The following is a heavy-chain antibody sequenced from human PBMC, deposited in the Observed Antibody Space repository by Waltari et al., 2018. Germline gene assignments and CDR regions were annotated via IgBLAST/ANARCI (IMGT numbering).Heavy chain of an antibody. V-gene: IGHV3-21*01. CDR2: IRSDGAYI. CDR3: ARGPLWFGQLPFDL. D-gene: IGHD3-10*01. CDR1: GFAFGTYT. J-gene: IGHJ4*02. Sequence: EVELVESGGGLVKPGGSLSLSCAASGFAFGTYTMNWVRQAPGKGLEWVSFIRSDGAYIYYTDSVQGRFIISRDNAKNSLYLQMNDLRADDTAVYYCARGPLWFGQLPFDLWGQGTLVTVSS.